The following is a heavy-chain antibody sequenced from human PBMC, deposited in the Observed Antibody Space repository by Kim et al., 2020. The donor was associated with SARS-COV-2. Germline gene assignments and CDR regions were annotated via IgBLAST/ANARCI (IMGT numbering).Heavy chain of an antibody. CDR2: IYYSGST. V-gene: IGHV4-39*01. CDR1: GGSISSSSYY. CDR3: ARIHHEEGIAARPNWFDP. D-gene: IGHD6-6*01. Sequence: SETLSLTCTVSGGSISSSSYYWGWIRQPPGKGLEWIGSIYYSGSTYYNPSLKSRVTISVDTSKNQFSLKLSSVTAADTAVYYCARIHHEEGIAARPNWFDPWGQGTLVTVSS. J-gene: IGHJ5*02.